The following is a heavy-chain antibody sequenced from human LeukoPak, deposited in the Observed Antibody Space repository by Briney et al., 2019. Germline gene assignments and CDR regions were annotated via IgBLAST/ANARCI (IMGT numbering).Heavy chain of an antibody. Sequence: GSLRLSCAASGFTFSSYGMSWVRQPPGKGLEWIGEINHSGSTNYNPSLKSRVTISVDTSKNQFSLKLSSVTAADTAVYYCARRAYYDSSGYIDYWGQGTLVTVSS. CDR2: INHSGST. V-gene: IGHV4-34*01. CDR3: ARRAYYDSSGYIDY. D-gene: IGHD3-22*01. J-gene: IGHJ4*02. CDR1: GFTFSSYG.